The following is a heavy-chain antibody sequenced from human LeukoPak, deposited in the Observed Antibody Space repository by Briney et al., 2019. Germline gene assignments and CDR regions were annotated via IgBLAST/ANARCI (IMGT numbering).Heavy chain of an antibody. Sequence: GGSLRLFCAASGFSFSTLSMNWVRQAPGKGLEWVSSISTSSSYIYYADSVKGRFTISRDNAKRSLYLQMNSLRGEDTAVYYCASGGPDQWEVMSGSFDSWGQGTLVTVSS. CDR2: ISTSSSYI. CDR3: ASGGPDQWEVMSGSFDS. J-gene: IGHJ4*02. CDR1: GFSFSTLS. V-gene: IGHV3-21*01. D-gene: IGHD1-26*01.